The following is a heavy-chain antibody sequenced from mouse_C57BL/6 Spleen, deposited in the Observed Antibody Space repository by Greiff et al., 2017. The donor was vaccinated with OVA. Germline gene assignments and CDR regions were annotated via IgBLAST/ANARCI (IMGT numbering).Heavy chain of an antibody. CDR1: GFNIKNTY. Sequence: DVKLQESVAELVRPGASVKLSCTASGFNIKNTYMHWVKQRPEQGLEWIGRIDPANGNTKYAPKFQGKATITADTSSNTAYLQLSSLTSEDTAIYYCAIPVTTVIRDAMDYWGQGTSVTVAS. J-gene: IGHJ4*01. D-gene: IGHD1-1*01. CDR2: IDPANGNT. CDR3: AIPVTTVIRDAMDY. V-gene: IGHV14-3*01.